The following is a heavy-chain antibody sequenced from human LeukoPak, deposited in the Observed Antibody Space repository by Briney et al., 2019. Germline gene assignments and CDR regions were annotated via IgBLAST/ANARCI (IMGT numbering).Heavy chain of an antibody. CDR1: GFTFSSYS. Sequence: PGGSLRLSCAASGFTFSSYSMNWVRQAPGKGLEWVSSISSSSSYIYYADSVKGRFTISRDNAKNSLYLQMNSLRAEDTAVYYCARDGEFGVVTVGYWGQGTLVTVSS. CDR2: ISSSSSYI. CDR3: ARDGEFGVVTVGY. J-gene: IGHJ4*02. D-gene: IGHD3-3*01. V-gene: IGHV3-21*01.